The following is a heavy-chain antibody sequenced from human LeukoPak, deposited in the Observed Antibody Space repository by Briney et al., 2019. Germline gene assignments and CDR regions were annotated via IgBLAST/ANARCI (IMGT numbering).Heavy chain of an antibody. D-gene: IGHD2-8*01. V-gene: IGHV1-69*04. Sequence: SVKVSCKASGGTFSSYAISWVRQAPGQGLEWMGRIIPILGIANYAQKFQGRVTMTTDTSTSTAYMELRSLRSDDTAVYYCARSIGYCTNGVCPELGYWGQGTLVTVSS. CDR3: ARSIGYCTNGVCPELGY. CDR2: IIPILGIA. CDR1: GGTFSSYA. J-gene: IGHJ4*02.